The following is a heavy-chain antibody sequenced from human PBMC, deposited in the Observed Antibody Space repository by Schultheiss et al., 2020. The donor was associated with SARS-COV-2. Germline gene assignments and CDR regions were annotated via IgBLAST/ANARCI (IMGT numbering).Heavy chain of an antibody. Sequence: GESLKISCAASGFTFSSYAMSWVRQAPGKGLEWVAVISYDGSNKYYADYVKGRFTISRDNSKNTLYLQMNSLRAEDTAVYYCARGLRGVVVVPAARIPLDYWGQGTLVTVSS. V-gene: IGHV3-30*04. CDR2: ISYDGSNK. CDR3: ARGLRGVVVVPAARIPLDY. D-gene: IGHD2-2*01. J-gene: IGHJ4*02. CDR1: GFTFSSYA.